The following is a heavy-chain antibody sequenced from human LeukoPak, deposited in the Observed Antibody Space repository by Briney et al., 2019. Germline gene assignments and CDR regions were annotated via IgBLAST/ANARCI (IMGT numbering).Heavy chain of an antibody. D-gene: IGHD2-2*01. CDR3: ARARSAAINWFDP. CDR2: IIPIFGTA. CDR1: GGTFSSYA. J-gene: IGHJ5*02. V-gene: IGHV1-69*06. Sequence: GASVKVSCKASGGTFSSYAISWVRQAPGQGLEWMGGIIPIFGTANYAQKFQGRVTITADKSTSTAYMELSSLRSEDTAVYYCARARSAAINWFDPWGQGTLVTVSS.